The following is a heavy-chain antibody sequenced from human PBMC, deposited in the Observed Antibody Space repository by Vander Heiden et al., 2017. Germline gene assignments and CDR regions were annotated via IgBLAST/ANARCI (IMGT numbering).Heavy chain of an antibody. D-gene: IGHD1-20*01. V-gene: IGHV3-72*01. J-gene: IGHJ4*02. CDR1: GVSFSDNH. Sequence: EEQLVESGGGLVQPGGSLRLSCAASGVSFSDNHMDWVRQAPGKGLEWGARIRNKARSYSTEYAESVKGRFMISRDDSKNSVFLQMNSLKTEDTAVYFCARDSNNFSWDYWGRGTLVTVSS. CDR3: ARDSNNFSWDY. CDR2: IRNKARSYST.